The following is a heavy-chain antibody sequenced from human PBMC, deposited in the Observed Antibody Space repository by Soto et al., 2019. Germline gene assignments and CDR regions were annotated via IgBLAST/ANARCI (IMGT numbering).Heavy chain of an antibody. Sequence: QVQVAQSGAEVKRPGASVKVSCWASGYPFTNFYIHWVRQAPGQGLEWMGIINPSGGSTAYAQKGLGRVTMTRDTSTSTVYMEVSSLRSEDTAVYYCARADYYGSSGYHLDYWGQGTLVTVSS. J-gene: IGHJ4*02. V-gene: IGHV1-46*01. D-gene: IGHD3-22*01. CDR2: INPSGGST. CDR3: ARADYYGSSGYHLDY. CDR1: GYPFTNFY.